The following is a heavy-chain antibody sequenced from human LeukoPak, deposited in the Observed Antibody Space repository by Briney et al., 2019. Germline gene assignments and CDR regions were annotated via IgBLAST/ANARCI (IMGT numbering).Heavy chain of an antibody. J-gene: IGHJ5*02. CDR3: ARAQFDYYGSGSPEYNWFDP. D-gene: IGHD3-10*01. V-gene: IGHV4-4*07. CDR2: IYTSGST. CDR1: GGSLSSYY. Sequence: SETLSLTCTGSGGSLSSYYWSWIRQPAGKGLEWIGRIYTSGSTNYNPSLKSRVTMSVDTSKNQFSLKLSSVTAADTAVYYCARAQFDYYGSGSPEYNWFDPWGQGTLVTVSS.